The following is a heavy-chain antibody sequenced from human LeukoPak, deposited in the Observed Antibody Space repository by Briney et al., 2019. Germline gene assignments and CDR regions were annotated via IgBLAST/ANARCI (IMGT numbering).Heavy chain of an antibody. V-gene: IGHV4-4*07. J-gene: IGHJ5*02. D-gene: IGHD2-15*01. CDR3: ARVRRYCSGGSCYWGFDP. Sequence: SETLSLTCTVSADSISSYYWSWIRQPAGKGLEWIGRIYYSGSTNYNPSLKSRVTISVDTSKNQFSLKLSSVTAADTAVYYCARVRRYCSGGSCYWGFDPWGQGTLVTVSS. CDR1: ADSISSYY. CDR2: IYYSGST.